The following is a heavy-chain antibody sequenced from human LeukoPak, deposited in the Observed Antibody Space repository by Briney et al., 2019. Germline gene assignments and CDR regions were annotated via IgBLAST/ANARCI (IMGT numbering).Heavy chain of an antibody. Sequence: SETLSLTYTVSGGSISSYYWSWIRQPPGKGLEWIGYIYYSGSTNYNPSLKSRVTISVDTSKNQFSLKLSSVTAADTAVYYCARSRAAAARGYDYWGQGTLVTVSS. CDR2: IYYSGST. D-gene: IGHD6-13*01. CDR1: GGSISSYY. V-gene: IGHV4-59*01. J-gene: IGHJ4*02. CDR3: ARSRAAAARGYDY.